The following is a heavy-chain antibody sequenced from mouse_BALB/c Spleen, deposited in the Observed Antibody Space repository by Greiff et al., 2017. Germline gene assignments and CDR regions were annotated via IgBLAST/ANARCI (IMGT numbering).Heavy chain of an antibody. J-gene: IGHJ2*01. CDR1: GFTFSSFG. CDR2: ISSGSSTI. D-gene: IGHD1-1*01. CDR3: ARSPYARGVDY. V-gene: IGHV5-17*02. Sequence: EVKLVESGGGLVQPGGSRKLSCAASGFTFSSFGMHWVRQAPEKGLEWVAYISSGSSTIYYADTVKGRFTISRDNPKNTLFLQMTSLRSEDTAMYYCARSPYARGVDYWGQGTTLTVSS.